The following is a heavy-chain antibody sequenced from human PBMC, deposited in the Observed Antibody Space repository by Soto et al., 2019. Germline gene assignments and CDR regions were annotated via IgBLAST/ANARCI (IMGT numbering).Heavy chain of an antibody. Sequence: QVQLVQSGAEVKKPGASVKVSCKASGYTFTSYAMHWVRQAPGQRLEWMGWINAGNGNTKYSQKFQGRVTITRDTSAGTAYMELSSLRSEDTAVYYCASSTKGYCSGGSCNGAIDYWGQGTLVTVSS. CDR1: GYTFTSYA. CDR2: INAGNGNT. V-gene: IGHV1-3*01. CDR3: ASSTKGYCSGGSCNGAIDY. D-gene: IGHD2-15*01. J-gene: IGHJ4*02.